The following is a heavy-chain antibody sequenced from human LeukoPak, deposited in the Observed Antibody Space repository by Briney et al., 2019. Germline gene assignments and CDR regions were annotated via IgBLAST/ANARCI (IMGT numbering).Heavy chain of an antibody. CDR1: GYTFTNYF. J-gene: IGHJ5*01. CDR3: ARDFYYFNSSGRHPGGFDS. D-gene: IGHD3-22*01. Sequence: EASVKVSCKASGYTFTNYFIHWVRQAPGQGLEWMGLVNPIGGSTSYAQKLQGRITMTRDMSTSSVSMELSSLRSEDTAVYYCARDFYYFNSSGRHPGGFDSWGQGTLITVSS. CDR2: VNPIGGST. V-gene: IGHV1-46*04.